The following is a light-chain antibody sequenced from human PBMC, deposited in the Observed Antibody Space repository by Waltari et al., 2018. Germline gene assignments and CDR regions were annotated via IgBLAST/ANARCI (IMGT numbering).Light chain of an antibody. CDR1: GSDVGRYKY. J-gene: IGLJ1*01. V-gene: IGLV2-14*03. Sequence: QSALAQPASVSGSPGQSITISCTGTGSDVGRYKYVSWYQQLPGKAPQVIIFDVSERPSGVSTRFSGSKAGNTASLTISWLQAEDEADYYCGSYSGTTTYVFGTGTYVTVL. CDR3: GSYSGTTTYV. CDR2: DVS.